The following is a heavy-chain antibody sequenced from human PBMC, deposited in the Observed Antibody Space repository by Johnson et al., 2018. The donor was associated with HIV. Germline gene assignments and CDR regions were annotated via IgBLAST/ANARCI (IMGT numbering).Heavy chain of an antibody. V-gene: IGHV3-66*01. CDR2: LFSGGST. CDR1: GFSFSDYY. Sequence: VQLMESGGGLVKPGGSLRLSCAASGFSFSDYYMSWIRPAPGKGLEWVSVLFSGGSTYYADSVKGRFTISRDNSKNTLYLQMNSLRVEDTASYYCARVGAGHISGPDMVFDVWGQGTMVTVSS. D-gene: IGHD6-19*01. J-gene: IGHJ3*01. CDR3: ARVGAGHISGPDMVFDV.